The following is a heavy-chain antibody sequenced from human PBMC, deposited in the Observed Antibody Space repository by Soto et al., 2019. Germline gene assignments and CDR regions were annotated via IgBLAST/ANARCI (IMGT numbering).Heavy chain of an antibody. J-gene: IGHJ4*02. CDR2: ISYDGSNK. CDR3: AKDSTRGYYGSGSLPYFDY. V-gene: IGHV3-30*18. CDR1: GFTFSSYG. D-gene: IGHD3-10*01. Sequence: GGSLRLSCAASGFTFSSYGMHCVRQAPGKGLEWVAVISYDGSNKYYADSVKGRFTISRDNSKNTLYLQMNSLRAEDTAVYYCAKDSTRGYYGSGSLPYFDYWCQGTLVTVSS.